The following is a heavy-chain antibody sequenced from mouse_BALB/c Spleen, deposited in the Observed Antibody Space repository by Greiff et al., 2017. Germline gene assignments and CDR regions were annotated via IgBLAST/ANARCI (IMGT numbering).Heavy chain of an antibody. D-gene: IGHD2-3*01. CDR2: ISSGSSTI. Sequence: EVKVVESGGGLVKPGGSLKLSCAASGFTFSSYAMSWVRQTPEKRLEWVASISSGSSTIYYADTVKGRFTISRDNPKNTLFLQMTSLRSEDTAMYYCARSGGDGYYVNYAMDYWGQGTSVTVSS. CDR3: ARSGGDGYYVNYAMDY. CDR1: GFTFSSYA. J-gene: IGHJ4*01. V-gene: IGHV5-17*02.